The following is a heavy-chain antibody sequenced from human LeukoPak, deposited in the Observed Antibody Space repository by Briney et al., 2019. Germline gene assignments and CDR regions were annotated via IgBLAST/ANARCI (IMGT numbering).Heavy chain of an antibody. CDR2: ISSSSSYI. CDR1: GFTFSSYS. V-gene: IGHV3-21*01. CDR3: ARDQSPLRSNWFDP. Sequence: GGSLRLSCAASGFTFSSYSMNWVRQAPGKGLEWVSSISSSSSYIYYADSVKGRFTISRDNAKNSLYLQMNSLRAEDTAVYYCARDQSPLRSNWFDPWGQGTLVTVSS. J-gene: IGHJ5*02.